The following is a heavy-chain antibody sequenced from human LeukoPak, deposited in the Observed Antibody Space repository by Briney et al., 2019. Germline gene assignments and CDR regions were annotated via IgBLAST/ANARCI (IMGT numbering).Heavy chain of an antibody. CDR2: VSDDGNNT. Sequence: GGSLRLSCAASGFTFSNYPMHWVRQAPGKGLEWVAVVSDDGNNTYYADSVKGRFTISRDNSKNTLYLQMNSLRAEDTAVYYCARRAGAYSHPYDYWGQGTLVTVSS. V-gene: IGHV3-30*14. CDR1: GFTFSNYP. J-gene: IGHJ4*02. D-gene: IGHD4/OR15-4a*01. CDR3: ARRAGAYSHPYDY.